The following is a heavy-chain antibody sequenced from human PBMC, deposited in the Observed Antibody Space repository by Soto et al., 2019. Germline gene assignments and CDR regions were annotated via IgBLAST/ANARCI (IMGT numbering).Heavy chain of an antibody. J-gene: IGHJ6*03. CDR2: ISSGSSTI. V-gene: IGHV3-48*01. CDR1: GFTFRNYG. D-gene: IGHD3-9*01. Sequence: GGSLRLSCAASGFTFRNYGMNWVRQAPGKGLEWVSYISSGSSTIYYADSVKGRFTISRDNAKNSLYLQMNSLRADDTAVYYCAKDYYDILTGYPYYYYTDVWGKGTTVTVSS. CDR3: AKDYYDILTGYPYYYYTDV.